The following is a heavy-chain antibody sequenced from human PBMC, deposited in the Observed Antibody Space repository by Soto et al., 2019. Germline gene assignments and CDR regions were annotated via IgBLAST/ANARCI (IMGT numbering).Heavy chain of an antibody. J-gene: IGHJ4*02. CDR2: IHYSGTT. Sequence: SEILSLTCTVPGGSMRNSFWTWIRQPPGKGLEWIGYIHYSGTTSFFPSYNPSLRSRVTISEDTSKNQFSLKLLSVTTADTAVYFCAAGEASSRNLAPYYLDFWGQGTLVTASS. CDR1: GGSMRNSF. V-gene: IGHV4-59*01. CDR3: AAGEASSRNLAPYYLDF. D-gene: IGHD6-13*01.